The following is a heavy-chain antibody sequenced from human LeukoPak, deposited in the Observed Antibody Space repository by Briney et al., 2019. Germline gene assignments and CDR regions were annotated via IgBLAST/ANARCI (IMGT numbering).Heavy chain of an antibody. CDR1: GGTFSSYA. D-gene: IGHD3-9*01. CDR3: ARVRNYDILTGYYAAFDI. J-gene: IGHJ3*02. CDR2: INPNSGGT. Sequence: ASVKVSCKASGGTFSSYAISWVRQAPGQGLEWMGWINPNSGGTNYAQKFQGRVTMTRDTSISTAYMELSRLRSDDTAVYYCARVRNYDILTGYYAAFDIWGQGTMVTVSS. V-gene: IGHV1-2*02.